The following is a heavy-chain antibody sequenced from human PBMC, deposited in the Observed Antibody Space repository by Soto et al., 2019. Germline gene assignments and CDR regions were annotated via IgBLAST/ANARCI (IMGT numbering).Heavy chain of an antibody. Sequence: QVHLVQSGTEVKKPGSSVKVSCKASGGTFSSSGFSWVRQAPGQGLEWMGMIVPSLDTTNYAQKFQARGTITADEVTSKAYMEVRSLRSEDTAVYYCARWPQPRYTADPYAVDVWGQGTRVIVSS. CDR1: GGTFSSSG. CDR2: IVPSLDTT. J-gene: IGHJ6*02. V-gene: IGHV1-69*11. D-gene: IGHD3-16*02. CDR3: ARWPQPRYTADPYAVDV.